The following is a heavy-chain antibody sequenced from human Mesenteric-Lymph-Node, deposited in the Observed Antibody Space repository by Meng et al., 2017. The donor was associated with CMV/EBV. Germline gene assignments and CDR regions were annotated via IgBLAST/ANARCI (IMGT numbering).Heavy chain of an antibody. Sequence: QVQLQESGPGLVKPSGTLSLTCSVSGVSVPSGAYHWSWIRQSPGKGLEWIGYIYGTGITIYNPSLKSRDTILLETSKNQFSLKLNSVTTADTAVYYCAKSRSSTPGIVDDWGQGTLVTVSS. CDR3: AKSRSSTPGIVDD. J-gene: IGHJ4*02. CDR2: IYGTGIT. V-gene: IGHV4-61*08. D-gene: IGHD2/OR15-2a*01. CDR1: GVSVPSGAYH.